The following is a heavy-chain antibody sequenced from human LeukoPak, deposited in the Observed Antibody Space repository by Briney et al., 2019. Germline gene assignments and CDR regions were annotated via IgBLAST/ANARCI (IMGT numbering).Heavy chain of an antibody. J-gene: IGHJ4*02. V-gene: IGHV3-48*03. Sequence: PGGSLRLSCAASGFTFSSYEMNWVRQAPGKGLEWVSYISSSGSTIYYADSVKGRFTISRDNSKNSLYLQMNSLRTEDTALYYCAKDLSYSSGWYADYWGQGTLVTVSS. CDR1: GFTFSSYE. D-gene: IGHD6-19*01. CDR3: AKDLSYSSGWYADY. CDR2: ISSSGSTI.